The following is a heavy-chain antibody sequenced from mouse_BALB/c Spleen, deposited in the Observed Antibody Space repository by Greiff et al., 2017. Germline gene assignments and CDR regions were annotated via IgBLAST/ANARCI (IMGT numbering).Heavy chain of an antibody. CDR1: GYSITSGYY. Sequence: DVQLQESGPGLVKPSQSLSLTCSVTGYSITSGYYWNWIRQFPGNKLEWMGYISYDGSNNYNPSLKNRISITRDTSKNQFFLKLNSVTTEDTATYYCARVGYYGSSQLGRVYWGQGTTLTVSS. CDR3: ARVGYYGSSQLGRVY. V-gene: IGHV3-6*02. J-gene: IGHJ2*01. D-gene: IGHD1-1*01. CDR2: ISYDGSN.